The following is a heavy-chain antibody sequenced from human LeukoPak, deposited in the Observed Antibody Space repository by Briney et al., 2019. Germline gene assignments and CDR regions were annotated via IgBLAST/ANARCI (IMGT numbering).Heavy chain of an antibody. J-gene: IGHJ4*02. Sequence: PGGSLRLSCAASGFTFSSYGMHWVRQAPGKGLEWVAVISYDGSNKYYADSVKGRFTISRDNSKNTLYLQMNSLRAEDTAVYYCAKDQRWLHSVFDYWGQGTLVTVSS. CDR1: GFTFSSYG. V-gene: IGHV3-30*18. CDR2: ISYDGSNK. CDR3: AKDQRWLHSVFDY. D-gene: IGHD5-24*01.